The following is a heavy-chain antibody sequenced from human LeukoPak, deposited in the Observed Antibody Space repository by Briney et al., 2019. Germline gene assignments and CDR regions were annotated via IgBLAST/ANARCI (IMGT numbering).Heavy chain of an antibody. J-gene: IGHJ4*02. CDR3: ARVHFYSYGIDY. V-gene: IGHV3-53*01. Sequence: PGGSLRLSCAASGFTFSSFSMNWVRQAPGKGLEWVSVIYSGGSTYYADSVKGRFTISRDNSKNTLYLQMNSLRAEDTAVYYCARVHFYSYGIDYWGQGTLVTVSS. CDR1: GFTFSSFS. CDR2: IYSGGST. D-gene: IGHD5-18*01.